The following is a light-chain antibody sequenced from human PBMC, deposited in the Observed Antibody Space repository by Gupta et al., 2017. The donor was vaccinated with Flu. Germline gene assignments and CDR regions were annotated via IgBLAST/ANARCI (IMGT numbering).Light chain of an antibody. V-gene: IGLV2-11*01. Sequence: QSALTQPRSVSGSPGPSVTISCTGTSSDVGDYNYVSWYQQHPGKAPKLMIYDVSKRPSGVPDRFSGSKSGNTASLTISGLQAEDEADYFCCSYAGRYTPYVFGSGTKVTVL. CDR1: SSDVGDYNY. J-gene: IGLJ1*01. CDR2: DVS. CDR3: CSYAGRYTPYV.